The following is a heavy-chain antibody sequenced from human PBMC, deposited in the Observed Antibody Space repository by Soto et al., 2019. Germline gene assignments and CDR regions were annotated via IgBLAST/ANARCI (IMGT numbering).Heavy chain of an antibody. CDR1: VFTFSDYY. Sequence: PGGSLRLSCAASVFTFSDYYMSWIRQAPGKGLEWVSYISSSSSYTNYADSVKGRFTISRDNAKNSLYLQMNSLRAEDTAVYYCARGVGATLSIDYWGQGTLVTVSS. V-gene: IGHV3-11*06. CDR3: ARGVGATLSIDY. CDR2: ISSSSSYT. J-gene: IGHJ4*02. D-gene: IGHD1-26*01.